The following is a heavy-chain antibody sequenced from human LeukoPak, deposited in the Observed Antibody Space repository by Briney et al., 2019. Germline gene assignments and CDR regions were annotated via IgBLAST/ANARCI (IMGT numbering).Heavy chain of an antibody. CDR3: AREQTYKKAVAEPRGWFDP. CDR2: INPNSGGT. J-gene: IGHJ5*02. Sequence: ASVKVSCKASGYTFTGYYMHWVRQAPGQGLEWMGRINPNSGGTNYAQKFQGRVTMTRDTSISTAYMELSRLRSDDTAVYYCAREQTYKKAVAEPRGWFDPWGQGTLVTVSS. V-gene: IGHV1-2*06. CDR1: GYTFTGYY. D-gene: IGHD6-19*01.